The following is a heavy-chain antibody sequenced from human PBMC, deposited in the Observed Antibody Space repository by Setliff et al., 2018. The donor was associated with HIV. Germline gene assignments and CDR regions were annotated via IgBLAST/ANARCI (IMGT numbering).Heavy chain of an antibody. J-gene: IGHJ6*03. V-gene: IGHV3-49*03. Sequence: PGGSLRLSCTASGFTFGDDAMSWFRQAPGKGLEWVGFIRSKTYGGTTEYAASVKGRFIMSRDDSKSIAYLQMNSLKSEDTAVYYCARVGGAAEPYYYFMDVWGKGTTVTVSS. CDR2: IRSKTYGGTT. CDR3: ARVGGAAEPYYYFMDV. D-gene: IGHD3-16*01. CDR1: GFTFGDDA.